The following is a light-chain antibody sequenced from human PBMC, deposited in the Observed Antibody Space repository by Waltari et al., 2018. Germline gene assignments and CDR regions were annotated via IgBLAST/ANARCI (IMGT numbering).Light chain of an antibody. CDR3: QQYNTYPYT. CDR2: ETS. V-gene: IGKV1-5*03. Sequence: DIQMTQSPSTLSASVGDRVTITCRASQSVASWLAWYQQKPGKAPNLLIYETSTLESGVPSRFGGSGSGTEFSLTISSLQPDDFATNYCQQYNTYPYTFGQGTKLEIK. J-gene: IGKJ2*01. CDR1: QSVASW.